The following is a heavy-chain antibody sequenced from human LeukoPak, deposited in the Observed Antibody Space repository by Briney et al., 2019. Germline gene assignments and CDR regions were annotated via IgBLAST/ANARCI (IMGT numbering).Heavy chain of an antibody. CDR2: MNPNSGNT. V-gene: IGHV1-8*01. D-gene: IGHD6-6*01. CDR1: GYTFTSYD. Sequence: ASVKVSCKASGYTFTSYDINWVRQATGQGLEWMGWMNPNSGNTGYAQKFQGRVTMTRNTSISTAYMELSSLRSEDTAVYYCARITSSSEDFDYWGQGTLVTVSS. CDR3: ARITSSSEDFDY. J-gene: IGHJ4*02.